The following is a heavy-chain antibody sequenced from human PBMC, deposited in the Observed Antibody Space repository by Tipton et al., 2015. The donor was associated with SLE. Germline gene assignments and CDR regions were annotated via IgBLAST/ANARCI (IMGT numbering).Heavy chain of an antibody. D-gene: IGHD3-22*01. J-gene: IGHJ6*02. V-gene: IGHV4-59*08. Sequence: TLSLTCTVSGGSISSYYWSWIRQPPGKGLEWIGYIYYSGNTNYNPSLKSRVTISVDTSKNQFSLKLSSVTAADTAVYYCARHYDSSGYYPFYYYYGMDVWGQGTTVTVSS. CDR3: ARHYDSSGYYPFYYYYGMDV. CDR1: GGSISSYY. CDR2: IYYSGNT.